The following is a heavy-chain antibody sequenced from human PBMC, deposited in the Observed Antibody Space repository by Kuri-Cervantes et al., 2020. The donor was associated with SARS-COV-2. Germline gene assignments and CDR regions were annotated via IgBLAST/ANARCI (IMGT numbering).Heavy chain of an antibody. V-gene: IGHV1-2*02. CDR3: AIGGLDCSSTSCYSGYFDY. CDR1: GYTFTGYY. D-gene: IGHD2-2*02. J-gene: IGHJ4*02. CDR2: INPNSGGT. Sequence: ASVKVSCKASGYTFTGYYMHWARQAPGQGLEWMGWINPNSGGTNYAQKFQGRVTMTRDTSISTAYMGLSRLRSDDTAVYYCAIGGLDCSSTSCYSGYFDYWGQGTLVTVSS.